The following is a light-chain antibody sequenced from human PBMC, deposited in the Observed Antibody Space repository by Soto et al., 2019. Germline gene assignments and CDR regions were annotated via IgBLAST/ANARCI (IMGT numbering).Light chain of an antibody. CDR1: QGISSY. J-gene: IGKJ1*01. V-gene: IGKV1-8*01. CDR2: AAS. CDR3: QQYYSYPWT. Sequence: IQMTQSPSSLSASVGDRVTITCRASQGISSYLAWYQQKPGKAPKLLIYAASTLQSGVPSRFSGSGSGTDFTLTISCLQSEDFATYYCQQYYSYPWTFGQGTKV.